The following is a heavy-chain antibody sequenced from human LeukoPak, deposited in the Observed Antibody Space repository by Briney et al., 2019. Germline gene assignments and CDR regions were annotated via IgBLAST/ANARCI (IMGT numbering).Heavy chain of an antibody. CDR3: ATAAAGDKSFDY. V-gene: IGHV4-34*01. CDR2: INHSGST. D-gene: IGHD6-13*01. Sequence: PSETLSLTCAVYGGSFSGYYWSWIRQPPGKGLEWIGEINHSGSTNYNPSLKSRVTISVDKSKNQFSLKLSSVTAADTAVYYCATAAAGDKSFDYWGQGTLVTVSS. CDR1: GGSFSGYY. J-gene: IGHJ4*02.